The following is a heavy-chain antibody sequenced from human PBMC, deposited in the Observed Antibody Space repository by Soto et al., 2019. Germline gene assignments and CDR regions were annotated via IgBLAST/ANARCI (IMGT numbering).Heavy chain of an antibody. CDR2: VNPILSMS. Sequence: QVQLVQSGAEVKRPGSSVKVSCKASGDTFSFYSINWVRQAPGLGLEWMGRVNPILSMSNYAQRFQGRVTMTADKSTSTAYMELSGLRSEDTDMYYCAPSYGAGYRAFEYWGQGDLVPVSS. CDR3: APSYGAGYRAFEY. D-gene: IGHD2-8*01. V-gene: IGHV1-69*04. J-gene: IGHJ4*02. CDR1: GDTFSFYS.